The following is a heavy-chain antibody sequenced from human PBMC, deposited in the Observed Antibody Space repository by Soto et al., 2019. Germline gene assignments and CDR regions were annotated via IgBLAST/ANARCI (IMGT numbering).Heavy chain of an antibody. CDR1: GFTFSSYA. V-gene: IGHV3-23*01. CDR2: ISGSGGST. CDR3: AKTLEWLPPAHDY. D-gene: IGHD3-3*01. J-gene: IGHJ4*02. Sequence: PGGSLRLSCAASGFTFSSYAMSWVRQAPGKGLERVSAISGSGGSTYYADYVKGRFTISRDNSKNTLYLQMNSLRAENTAVYYCAKTLEWLPPAHDYWGQGTLVTVSS.